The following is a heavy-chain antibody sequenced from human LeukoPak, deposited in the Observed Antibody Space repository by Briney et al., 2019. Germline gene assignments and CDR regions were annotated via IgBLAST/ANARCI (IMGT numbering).Heavy chain of an antibody. CDR1: GGSISSYY. Sequence: SETLSLTCTVSGGSISSYYWSWIRQPPGKGLEWIGYIYYSGSTNYNPSLKSRVTISVDTSKNQFSLKLSSVTAADTAVYYCARAGYSGYDQYYFEYWGQGTLVTVSS. CDR2: IYYSGST. D-gene: IGHD5-12*01. V-gene: IGHV4-59*01. J-gene: IGHJ4*02. CDR3: ARAGYSGYDQYYFEY.